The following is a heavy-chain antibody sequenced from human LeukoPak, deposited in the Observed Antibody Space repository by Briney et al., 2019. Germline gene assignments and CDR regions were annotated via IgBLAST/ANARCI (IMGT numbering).Heavy chain of an antibody. J-gene: IGHJ5*02. V-gene: IGHV1-18*01. CDR2: VTSYNGDT. CDR1: GYTFTSYA. D-gene: IGHD3-9*01. Sequence: ASVKVSCKASGYTFTSYAMNWVRQAPGQGLEWMGWVTSYNGDTNYAQKFQGRVTMSADTSTSTAYMELRSLRFDDTAIYYCAKDWHILTGRNCFDPWGQGTLVTVSS. CDR3: AKDWHILTGRNCFDP.